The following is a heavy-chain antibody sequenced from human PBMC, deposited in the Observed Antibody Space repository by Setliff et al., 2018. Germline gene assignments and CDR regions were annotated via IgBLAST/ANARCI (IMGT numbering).Heavy chain of an antibody. J-gene: IGHJ5*02. D-gene: IGHD1-1*01. CDR2: VHDNGET. CDR3: ARGSTGIYDP. Sequence: NPSETLSLTCTVSGVSVASHYWSWIRQAPGTGLEWIAYVHDNGETNQNPSLKSRVTISVDTSKNQFSLKMTSVTAADTAIYYCARGSTGIYDPWGQGILVTV. CDR1: GVSVASHY. V-gene: IGHV4-59*02.